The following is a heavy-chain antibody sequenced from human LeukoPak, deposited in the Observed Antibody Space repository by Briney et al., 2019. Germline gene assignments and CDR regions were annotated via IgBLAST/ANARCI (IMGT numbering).Heavy chain of an antibody. D-gene: IGHD2-15*01. CDR2: ISAYNGNT. V-gene: IGHV1-18*01. Sequence: ASVKVSCKASGYTFTSYGISWVRQAPGQGLEWMGWISAYNGNTNYAQKLQGKVTMTTDTSTSTAYMELRSPRSDDTAVYYCARGYCSGGSCSHYGMDVWGQGTTVTVSS. CDR3: ARGYCSGGSCSHYGMDV. CDR1: GYTFTSYG. J-gene: IGHJ6*02.